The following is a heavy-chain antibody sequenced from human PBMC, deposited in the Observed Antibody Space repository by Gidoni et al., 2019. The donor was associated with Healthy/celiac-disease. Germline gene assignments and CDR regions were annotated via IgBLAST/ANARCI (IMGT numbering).Heavy chain of an antibody. CDR1: GFPFSSYG. CDR2: IWYDGSNK. CDR3: ARERDGYVDY. Sequence: QVQLVESGGGVVQPGRSLRLSCAASGFPFSSYGMQWVRQAPGKGLEWVAVIWYDGSNKYYADSVKGRFTISRDNSKNTLYLQMNSLRAEDTAVYYCARERDGYVDYWGQGTLVTVSS. J-gene: IGHJ4*02. V-gene: IGHV3-33*01.